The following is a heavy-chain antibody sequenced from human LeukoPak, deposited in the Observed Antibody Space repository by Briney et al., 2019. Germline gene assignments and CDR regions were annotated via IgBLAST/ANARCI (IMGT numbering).Heavy chain of an antibody. V-gene: IGHV3-23*01. CDR3: AKCMVRGVIITRGAFDI. CDR2: ISGSGGST. J-gene: IGHJ3*02. D-gene: IGHD3-10*01. Sequence: VGSLRLSCAASAFTFSSYAMSWVRQAPGKGLEWVSAISGSGGSTYYADSVKGRFTISRDNSKNTLYLQMNSLRAEDTAVYYCAKCMVRGVIITRGAFDIWGQGTMVTVSS. CDR1: AFTFSSYA.